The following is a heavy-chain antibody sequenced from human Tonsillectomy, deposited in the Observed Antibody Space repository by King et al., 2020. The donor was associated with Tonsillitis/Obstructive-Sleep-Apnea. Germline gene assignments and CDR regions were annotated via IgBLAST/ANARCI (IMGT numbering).Heavy chain of an antibody. D-gene: IGHD3-10*01. CDR2: IYTGVIT. Sequence: VQLVESGGGLIQPGGSLRLSCAASGFTVSSNYMSWVRQAPGKGLEWVSLIYTGVITYYADSMKGRFTISRDNSKNTLYLQMNSLRAEDTAVYYCARGGVIIARSPFDYWGQGTLVTVSS. CDR3: ARGGVIIARSPFDY. CDR1: GFTVSSNY. J-gene: IGHJ4*02. V-gene: IGHV3-53*01.